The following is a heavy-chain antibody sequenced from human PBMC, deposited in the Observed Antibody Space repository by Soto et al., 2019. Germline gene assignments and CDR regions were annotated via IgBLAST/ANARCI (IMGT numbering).Heavy chain of an antibody. V-gene: IGHV3-23*01. J-gene: IGHJ6*02. CDR3: AKADYYDFWSGYYPGYYYYGMDV. D-gene: IGHD3-3*01. CDR2: ISGSGGST. CDR1: GFTFSSYA. Sequence: PGGSLRLSCAASGFTFSSYAMSWVRQAPGKGLEWVSAISGSGGSTYYADSVKGRFTISRDNSKNTLYLQMNSLRAEDTAVYHCAKADYYDFWSGYYPGYYYYGMDVWGQGTTVTVSS.